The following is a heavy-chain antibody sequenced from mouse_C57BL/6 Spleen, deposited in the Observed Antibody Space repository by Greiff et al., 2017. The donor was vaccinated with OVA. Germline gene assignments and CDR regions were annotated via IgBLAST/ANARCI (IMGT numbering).Heavy chain of an antibody. V-gene: IGHV1-64*01. D-gene: IGHD1-1*01. CDR2: IHPNSGST. Sequence: QVQLQQPGAELVKPGASVKLSCKASGYTFTSYWMHWVKQRPGQGLEWIGMIHPNSGSTNYNEKFKSKATLTVDKSSSTAYMQLSSLTSEDSAVYYCARSEYGSSHWYFDVWGTGITVTVSS. J-gene: IGHJ1*03. CDR1: GYTFTSYW. CDR3: ARSEYGSSHWYFDV.